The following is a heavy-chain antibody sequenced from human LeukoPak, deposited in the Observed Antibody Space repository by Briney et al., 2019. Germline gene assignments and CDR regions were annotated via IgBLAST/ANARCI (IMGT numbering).Heavy chain of an antibody. CDR2: ISSNGGST. Sequence: GGSLRLSCAASGFTFSSYAMHWVRQAPGKGLEYVSAISSNGGSTYYANSVKGRFTISRDNSKNTLYLQMGSLRAEDMAVYYCARDGSYGSGSYYLEVLGYMDVGGKGTTVTISS. CDR3: ARDGSYGSGSYYLEVLGYMDV. CDR1: GFTFSSYA. D-gene: IGHD3-10*01. V-gene: IGHV3-64*01. J-gene: IGHJ6*03.